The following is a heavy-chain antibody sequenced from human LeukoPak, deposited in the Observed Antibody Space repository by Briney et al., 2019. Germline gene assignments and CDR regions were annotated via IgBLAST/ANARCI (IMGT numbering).Heavy chain of an antibody. CDR2: ISSSSSYI. CDR3: ARDAGIVRANNWFDP. J-gene: IGHJ5*02. V-gene: IGHV3-21*01. D-gene: IGHD1-26*01. CDR1: GFTFSSYS. Sequence: GGSLRLSCAASGFTFSSYSMNWVRQAPGKGLEWVSSISSSSSYIYYADSVKGRFTISRDNAKNSLYLQMNSLRAEDTAVYYCARDAGIVRANNWFDPWGQGTLVTVSS.